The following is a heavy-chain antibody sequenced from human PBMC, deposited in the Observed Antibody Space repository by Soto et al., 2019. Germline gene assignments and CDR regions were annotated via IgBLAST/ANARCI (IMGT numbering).Heavy chain of an antibody. J-gene: IGHJ5*02. Sequence: QVRLQQWGAGLLKPSETLSLSCAVYGEYFSGYHGAWIRQPPGRGLEWIGEINLSGSTNYNPSLKSRVTISVDTSKNQFSLKLSSVTAADTAVYYCARVLINYGGIMVPYNWFDTWGQGNLVTVSS. CDR3: ARVLINYGGIMVPYNWFDT. CDR2: INLSGST. CDR1: GEYFSGYH. V-gene: IGHV4-34*01. D-gene: IGHD3-16*02.